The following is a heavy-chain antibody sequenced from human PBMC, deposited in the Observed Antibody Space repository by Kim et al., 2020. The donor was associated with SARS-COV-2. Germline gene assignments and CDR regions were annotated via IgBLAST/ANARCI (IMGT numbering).Heavy chain of an antibody. Sequence: SETLSLTCTVSGGSISSSSYYWGWIRQPPGKGLEWIGSIYYSGSTYYNPSLKSRVTISVDTSKNQFSLKLSSVTAADTAVYYCARVVVAAAGTHFDYWG. CDR2: IYYSGST. D-gene: IGHD6-13*01. CDR1: GGSISSSSYY. J-gene: IGHJ4*01. CDR3: ARVVVAAAGTHFDY. V-gene: IGHV4-39*07.